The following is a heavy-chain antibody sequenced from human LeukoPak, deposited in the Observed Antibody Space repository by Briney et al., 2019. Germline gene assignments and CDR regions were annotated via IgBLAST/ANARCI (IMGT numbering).Heavy chain of an antibody. Sequence: SVKVSCKASGGTFSSYAISWVRQAPGQGLEWMGGIIPIFGTANYAQKFQGRVTITADESTSTAYMELSSLRSEDTAVYYCASSPTDLDKIVREFWWFDPWGQGTLVTVSS. CDR3: ASSPTDLDKIVREFWWFDP. CDR1: GGTFSSYA. J-gene: IGHJ5*02. D-gene: IGHD1-26*01. V-gene: IGHV1-69*13. CDR2: IIPIFGTA.